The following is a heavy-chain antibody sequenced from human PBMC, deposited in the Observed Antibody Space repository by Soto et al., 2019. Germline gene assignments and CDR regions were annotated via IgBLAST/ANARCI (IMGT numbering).Heavy chain of an antibody. V-gene: IGHV1-69*01. CDR1: GGTFSSYA. J-gene: IGHJ6*02. D-gene: IGHD3-22*01. CDR3: ARGGYYDSSGLYYGMDV. CDR2: IIPIFGTA. Sequence: QVQLVQSGAEVTKPGSSVKVSCKASGGTFSSYAISWVRQAPGQGLEWMGGIIPIFGTANYAQKFQSIVTITADESTSTAYMELSSLRSEDTAVYYCARGGYYDSSGLYYGMDVLGQGTTVTVSS.